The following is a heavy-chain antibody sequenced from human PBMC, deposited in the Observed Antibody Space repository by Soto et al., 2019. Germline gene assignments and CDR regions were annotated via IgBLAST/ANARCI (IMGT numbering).Heavy chain of an antibody. Sequence: LRLSCAASGFTVSSNYMSWVRQAPGKGLEWVSVIYSGGSTYYADSVKGRFTISRDNSKNTLYLQMNSLGAEDTAVYYCARVPAPVLMDFWGQGSTVIVSS. D-gene: IGHD2-2*01. CDR3: ARVPAPVLMDF. CDR2: IYSGGST. CDR1: GFTVSSNY. J-gene: IGHJ6*02. V-gene: IGHV3-66*01.